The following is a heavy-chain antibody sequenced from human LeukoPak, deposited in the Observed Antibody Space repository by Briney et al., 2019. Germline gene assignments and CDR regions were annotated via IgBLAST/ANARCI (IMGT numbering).Heavy chain of an antibody. CDR3: ARTRWTRGYFDY. D-gene: IGHD5-24*01. CDR2: IYWDDEK. V-gene: IGHV2-5*02. J-gene: IGHJ4*02. Sequence: SGPTLVKPTQSLTLTCTFSGLSLTTNEVAVGWIRQPPGKALEWLALIYWDDEKRYRPSLKDRLTITKDISKNQVVLTMTNMDPVHTGTYYCARTRWTRGYFDYWGQGTLVTVSS. CDR1: GLSLTTNEVA.